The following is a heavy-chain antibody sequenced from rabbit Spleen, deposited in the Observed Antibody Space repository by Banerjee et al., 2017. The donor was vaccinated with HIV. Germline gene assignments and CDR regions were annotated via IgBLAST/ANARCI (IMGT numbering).Heavy chain of an antibody. CDR2: ICAGSSDST. V-gene: IGHV1S40*01. CDR3: AREWNDEGSDL. CDR1: GFSFSSRYC. Sequence: QSLEESGGDLVKPGASLTLTCTASGFSFSSRYCVCCVRQAPGKGLEWIACICAGSSDSTYYATWVNGRFTISSHNAQNTVDLQMNSLTAADTATYFCAREWNDEGSDLWGPGTLVTVS. D-gene: IGHD5-1*01. J-gene: IGHJ4*01.